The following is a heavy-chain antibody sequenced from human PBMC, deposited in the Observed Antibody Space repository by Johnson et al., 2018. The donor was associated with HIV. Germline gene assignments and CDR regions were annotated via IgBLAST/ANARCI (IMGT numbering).Heavy chain of an antibody. CDR2: ISYDGRNK. D-gene: IGHD1-14*01. J-gene: IGHJ3*01. CDR1: GFTFSSYA. Sequence: QVQLVESGGGVVQPGSSLRLSCAASGFTFSSYAMHWVRQAPGKGLEWVAVISYDGRNKYYADSVKGRFTSSRDNSTDTLYLQMNNLRDEDTAVHYCARESPGGDALDLWGQGTMVTVSS. CDR3: ARESPGGDALDL. V-gene: IGHV3-30*04.